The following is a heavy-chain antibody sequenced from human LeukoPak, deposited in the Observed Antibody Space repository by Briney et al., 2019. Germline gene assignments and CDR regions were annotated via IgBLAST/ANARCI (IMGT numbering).Heavy chain of an antibody. D-gene: IGHD3/OR15-3a*01. Sequence: PGGSLRLSCAASEFTFSSYGMHWVRQAPGKGLEWVAFIRYDGSNKYYADSVKGRFTISRDNSKNTLYLQMNSLRAEDTAVYYCAKDGSRLEGLPIDYWGQGTLVTVSS. V-gene: IGHV3-30*02. J-gene: IGHJ4*02. CDR2: IRYDGSNK. CDR1: EFTFSSYG. CDR3: AKDGSRLEGLPIDY.